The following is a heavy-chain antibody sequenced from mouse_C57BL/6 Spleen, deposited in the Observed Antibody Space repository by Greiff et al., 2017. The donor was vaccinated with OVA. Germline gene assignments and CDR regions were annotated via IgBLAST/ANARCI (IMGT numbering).Heavy chain of an antibody. Sequence: EVKLMESGGGLVQPGGSMKLSCVASGFTFSNYWMNWVRQSPEKGLEWVAQIRLKSDNYATHYAESVKGRFTISRDDSKSSVYLQMNNLRAEDTGIYYCTEGYSNVFDYWGQGTTLTVSS. J-gene: IGHJ2*01. CDR2: IRLKSDNYAT. D-gene: IGHD2-5*01. CDR1: GFTFSNYW. CDR3: TEGYSNVFDY. V-gene: IGHV6-3*01.